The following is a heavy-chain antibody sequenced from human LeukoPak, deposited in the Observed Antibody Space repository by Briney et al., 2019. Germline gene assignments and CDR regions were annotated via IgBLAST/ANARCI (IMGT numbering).Heavy chain of an antibody. CDR1: GFSFSNYA. D-gene: IGHD2-15*01. CDR2: ISGNSGGRT. Sequence: SGGSLRLSCAASGFSFSNYAMSWVRQAPGKGLEWVSGISGNSGGRTYYADSVKGRFTISRDKSKNTLYLQMNSLRVEDTAVYYCAKSLEVIASWFDPWGQGTLVTVSP. J-gene: IGHJ5*02. V-gene: IGHV3-23*01. CDR3: AKSLEVIASWFDP.